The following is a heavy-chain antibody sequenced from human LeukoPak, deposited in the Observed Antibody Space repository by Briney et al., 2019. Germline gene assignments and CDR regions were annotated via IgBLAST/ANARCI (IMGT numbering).Heavy chain of an antibody. D-gene: IGHD1-26*01. CDR1: GFTFSSYV. V-gene: IGHV3-23*01. Sequence: GGSLRLSCAASGFTFSSYVMSWVRQAPGKRLEWVSAISGSGGSTYYADSVKGRFTISRDSSKNTLFLQMNSLRAEDTAVYYCAKGNSGSYPPPYDYWGQGTLVTVSS. J-gene: IGHJ4*02. CDR3: AKGNSGSYPPPYDY. CDR2: ISGSGGST.